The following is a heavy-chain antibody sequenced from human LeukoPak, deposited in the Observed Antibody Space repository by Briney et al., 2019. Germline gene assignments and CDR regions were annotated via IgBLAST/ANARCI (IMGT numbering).Heavy chain of an antibody. J-gene: IGHJ4*02. Sequence: GGSLRLSCAASGFTFSSYTMSWVRQAPGKGLEWVSAISGSGGSTYYADSVKGRFTISRDNSKNTLYLQMNSLRAEDTAVHYCARDLHGAFDYWGQGTLVTVSS. CDR2: ISGSGGST. CDR1: GFTFSSYT. V-gene: IGHV3-23*01. D-gene: IGHD1-26*01. CDR3: ARDLHGAFDY.